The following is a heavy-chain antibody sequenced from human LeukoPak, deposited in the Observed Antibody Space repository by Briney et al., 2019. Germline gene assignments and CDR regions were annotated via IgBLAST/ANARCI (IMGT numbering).Heavy chain of an antibody. CDR3: AKDWAHPRIVVVPGPDY. CDR2: ISYDGSNK. CDR1: GFTFSSYG. V-gene: IGHV3-30*18. J-gene: IGHJ4*02. Sequence: PPGGSLRLPCAASGFTFSSYGMHWVRQAPGKGLEWVAVISYDGSNKYYADSMKGRFTVSRDNSKNTLYLQMNSLRAEDTAVYYCAKDWAHPRIVVVPGPDYWGQGTLVTVSS. D-gene: IGHD2-2*01.